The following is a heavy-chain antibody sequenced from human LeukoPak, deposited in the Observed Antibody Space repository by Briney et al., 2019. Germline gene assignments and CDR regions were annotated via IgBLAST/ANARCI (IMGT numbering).Heavy chain of an antibody. CDR3: TRVPPDTSLLYGAFAI. D-gene: IGHD2-2*02. CDR2: SRDKARSYTT. CDR1: GFIVSDHY. V-gene: IGHV3-72*01. Sequence: PGGSLRLSCAASGFIVSDHYMDWVRQATGKGLEWVGRSRDKARSYTTDYGASVKGRFTISRDDSKNSLYLQMNSLKIEDTAVYYCTRVPPDTSLLYGAFAIWGQGTMVTVSS. J-gene: IGHJ3*02.